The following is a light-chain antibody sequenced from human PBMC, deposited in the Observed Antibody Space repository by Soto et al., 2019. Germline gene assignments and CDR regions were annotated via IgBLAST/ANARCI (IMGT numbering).Light chain of an antibody. CDR1: SSNLAGYT. V-gene: IGLV1-44*01. CDR2: SNN. J-gene: IGLJ2*01. Sequence: QSALTQPPSASGTPGETVTISCSGTSSNLAGYTVNWYHQVPGAAPKVLIYSNNQRPSGVPDRISGSKSGTSASLAISGLQSEDEGGYYCAAWDDSLNGVVFGGGTQLTVL. CDR3: AAWDDSLNGVV.